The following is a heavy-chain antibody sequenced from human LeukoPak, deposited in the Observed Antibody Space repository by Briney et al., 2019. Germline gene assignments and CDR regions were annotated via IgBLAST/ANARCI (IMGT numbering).Heavy chain of an antibody. CDR3: ARGIWSGYYRYFDY. CDR2: IIPIFGTA. D-gene: IGHD3-3*01. J-gene: IGHJ4*02. V-gene: IGHV1-69*05. CDR1: GGTFSSYA. Sequence: SVKVSCKASGGTFSSYAISWVRQAPGQGLEWMGGIIPIFGTANYAQKFQGRVTITTDESTSTAYMELSSLRSEDTAVYYCARGIWSGYYRYFDYWGQGTLVTVSS.